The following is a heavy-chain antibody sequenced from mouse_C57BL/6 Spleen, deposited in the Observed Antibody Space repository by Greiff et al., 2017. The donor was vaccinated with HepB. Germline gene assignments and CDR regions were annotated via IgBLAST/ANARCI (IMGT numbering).Heavy chain of an antibody. CDR3: AREGDDGYPYYFDY. J-gene: IGHJ2*01. CDR2: IYTGDGDT. CDR1: GYAFSSYW. D-gene: IGHD2-3*01. V-gene: IGHV1-80*01. Sequence: VQLQQSGAELVKPGASVKISCKASGYAFSSYWMNWVKQRPGKGLEWIGQIYTGDGDTNYNGKFKGKATLTADKSSSTAYMQLSSLTSEDSAVYFCAREGDDGYPYYFDYWGQGTTLTVSS.